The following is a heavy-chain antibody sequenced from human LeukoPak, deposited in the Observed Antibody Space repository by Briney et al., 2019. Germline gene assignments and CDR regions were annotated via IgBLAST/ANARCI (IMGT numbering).Heavy chain of an antibody. CDR2: IIPIFGTA. D-gene: IGHD3-9*01. CDR3: ARVLRYFDWLYKPYYYGMDV. J-gene: IGHJ6*02. Sequence: SVKVSCKASGGTFSSYATSWVRQAPGQGLEWMGGIIPIFGTANYAQKFQGRVTITADESTSTAYMELSSLRSEDTAVYYCARVLRYFDWLYKPYYYGMDVWGQGTTVTVSS. V-gene: IGHV1-69*13. CDR1: GGTFSSYA.